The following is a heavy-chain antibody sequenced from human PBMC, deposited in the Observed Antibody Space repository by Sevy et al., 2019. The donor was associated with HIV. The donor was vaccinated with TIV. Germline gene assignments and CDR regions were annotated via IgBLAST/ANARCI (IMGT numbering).Heavy chain of an antibody. V-gene: IGHV3-11*01. CDR1: GFSFTSHY. J-gene: IGHJ3*01. Sequence: GGSLRLSCAASGFSFTSHYINWIRQAPGKGLEWISYISTSGGAVYYADSVKGRFTISRDNGKNTVDLQMNTLRDEDTAVYYCARDSRVDKFGPGSYYSDYFDVWGQGTMVTVSS. D-gene: IGHD3-10*01. CDR3: ARDSRVDKFGPGSYYSDYFDV. CDR2: ISTSGGAV.